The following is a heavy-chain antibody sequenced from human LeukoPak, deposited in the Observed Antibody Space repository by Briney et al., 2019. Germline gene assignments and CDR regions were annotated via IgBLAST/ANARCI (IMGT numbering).Heavy chain of an antibody. V-gene: IGHV3-21*01. J-gene: IGHJ4*02. CDR2: IGISSNYI. CDR1: GFTFSNYN. Sequence: GGSLRLSCAASGFTFSNYNMNWVRQAPGKGLEWVSCIGISSNYIYYPDSVKGRFTISRDNAKNSLYLQMNSLRAEDTAVYYCARDGGGGLDYWGQGTLVTVSS. D-gene: IGHD2-15*01. CDR3: ARDGGGGLDY.